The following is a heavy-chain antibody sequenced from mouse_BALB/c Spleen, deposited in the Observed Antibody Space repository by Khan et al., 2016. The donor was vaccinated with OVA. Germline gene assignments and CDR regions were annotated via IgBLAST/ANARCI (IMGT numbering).Heavy chain of an antibody. V-gene: IGHV2-6*02. CDR1: GFSLTSYG. D-gene: IGHD2-2*01. CDR3: ARWIYGYSSLYAMDY. CDR2: IWSDGST. J-gene: IGHJ4*01. Sequence: QVQLKQSGPGLVAPSQSLSITCTVSGFSLTSYGIHWVRQPPGKGLEWLVVIWSDGSTNYNSVLKSRLSISKDNSKSQVFLQMNSLQTDDTAIYYCARWIYGYSSLYAMDYWGQGTSVTVSS.